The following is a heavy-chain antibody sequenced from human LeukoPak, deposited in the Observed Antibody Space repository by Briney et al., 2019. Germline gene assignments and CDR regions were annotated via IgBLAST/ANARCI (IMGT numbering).Heavy chain of an antibody. CDR2: ISDIGSI. CDR1: GGSISSYY. Sequence: SETLSLTCTVSGGSISSYYWSWIRQPPGKGLEWIAYISDIGSINYNPSLKSRVTISLDTSKNQFSLKLSPVTAADTAVYYCAGHHPRNTVDFWGQGTLVTVSS. CDR3: AGHHPRNTVDF. V-gene: IGHV4-59*08. D-gene: IGHD2/OR15-2a*01. J-gene: IGHJ4*02.